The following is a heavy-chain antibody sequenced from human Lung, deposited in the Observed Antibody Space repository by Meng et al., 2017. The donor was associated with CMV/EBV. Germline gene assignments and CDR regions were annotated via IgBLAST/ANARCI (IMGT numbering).Heavy chain of an antibody. J-gene: IGHJ6*02. CDR3: ARGMGSPPRSKLLGSRRTRDFYYGLDV. V-gene: IGHV4-34*01. CDR1: GGXFSDFY. CDR2: ISHSGST. D-gene: IGHD2-15*01. Sequence: SXTXSLXCAVYGGXFSDFYWSWIRQPPGKGLEWIGAISHSGSTNYKPSLKSRVTISVDTSKNQFSLKLNSLTAADTAVYYCARGMGSPPRSKLLGSRRTRDFYYGLDVWXQGTTVTVSS.